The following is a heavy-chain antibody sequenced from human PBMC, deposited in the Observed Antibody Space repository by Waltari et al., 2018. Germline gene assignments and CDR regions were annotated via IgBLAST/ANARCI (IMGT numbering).Heavy chain of an antibody. Sequence: QVQLQESGPGLVKPSGTLSLTCAVSGGSISSGDLWSWVRQPPGKGLEWIGDIDHSGTTNYNPSLESRVTISIDNPKKHFSLKRRSVTAADTAMYYCAREREGGIRGQYGLDVWGQGTTVTVSS. CDR1: GGSISSGDL. CDR3: AREREGGIRGQYGLDV. V-gene: IGHV4-4*02. D-gene: IGHD3-16*02. CDR2: IDHSGTT. J-gene: IGHJ6*02.